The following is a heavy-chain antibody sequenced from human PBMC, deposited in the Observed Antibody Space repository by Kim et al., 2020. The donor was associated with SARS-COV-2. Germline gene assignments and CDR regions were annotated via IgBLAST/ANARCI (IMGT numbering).Heavy chain of an antibody. CDR2: INHSGST. J-gene: IGHJ4*02. V-gene: IGHV4-34*01. D-gene: IGHD5-12*01. CDR3: ARGGGGLQLSFFDY. Sequence: SETLSLTCAVYGGSFSGYYWSWIRQPPGKGLEWIGEINHSGSTNYNPSLKSRVTISVDTSKNQFSLKLSSVTAADTAVYYCARGGGGLQLSFFDYLGQGTLVTVSS. CDR1: GGSFSGYY.